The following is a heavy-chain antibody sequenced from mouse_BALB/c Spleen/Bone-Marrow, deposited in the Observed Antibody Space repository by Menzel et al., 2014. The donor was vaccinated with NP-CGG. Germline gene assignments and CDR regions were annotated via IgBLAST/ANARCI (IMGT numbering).Heavy chain of an antibody. CDR1: GFSLSSYG. CDR3: AKNSYDIYYYAMDY. Sequence: QVQLQQSGPGLVQPSQRLSITCTVSGFSLSSYGVHWVRQSPGKGLEWLGVIWRGGSTDYNAAFMSRLSITKDNSKSQAFFKMNSLQADDTAIYYCAKNSYDIYYYAMDYWGQGTSVTVSS. D-gene: IGHD2-3*01. J-gene: IGHJ4*01. V-gene: IGHV2-5*01. CDR2: IWRGGST.